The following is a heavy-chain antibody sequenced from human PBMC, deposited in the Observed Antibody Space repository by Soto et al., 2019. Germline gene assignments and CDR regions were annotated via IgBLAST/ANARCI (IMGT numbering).Heavy chain of an antibody. CDR2: IKQDGSEK. CDR3: ARDGGWELLIDY. Sequence: PGGSLRLSCAASGFSFYSSWMSWVRKAPGKGLEWVANIKQDGSEKYYVDSVKGRFTISRDNAKNSLYLQMNSLRAEDTAVYYCARDGGWELLIDYWGQGTLVTVPS. D-gene: IGHD1-26*01. CDR1: GFSFYSSW. V-gene: IGHV3-7*01. J-gene: IGHJ4*02.